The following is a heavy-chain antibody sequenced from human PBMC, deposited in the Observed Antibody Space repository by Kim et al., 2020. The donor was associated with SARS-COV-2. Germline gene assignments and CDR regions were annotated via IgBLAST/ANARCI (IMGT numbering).Heavy chain of an antibody. V-gene: IGHV3-23*01. Sequence: GGSLRLSCAASGFTFSSYAMSWVRQAPGKGLEWVSAISGSGGSTYYADSVKGRFTISRDNSKNTLYLQMNSLRAEDTAVYYCAKIHPTYCSGGSCYGGFDPWGQGTLVTVSS. CDR1: GFTFSSYA. CDR3: AKIHPTYCSGGSCYGGFDP. J-gene: IGHJ5*02. CDR2: ISGSGGST. D-gene: IGHD2-15*01.